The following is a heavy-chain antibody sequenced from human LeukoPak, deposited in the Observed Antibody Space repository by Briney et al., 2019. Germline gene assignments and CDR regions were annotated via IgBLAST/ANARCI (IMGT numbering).Heavy chain of an antibody. CDR1: GYTFTSYA. J-gene: IGHJ4*02. D-gene: IGHD5-18*01. V-gene: IGHV1-3*01. CDR2: INAGNGNT. CDR3: ARDPRIQLYDY. Sequence: ASVKVSCKASGYTFTSYAMHWVRQAPGQRLEWMGWINAGNGNTKYSQKFQGRVTITRDTSASTAYMELSSLRSDDTAVYYCARDPRIQLYDYWGQGTLVTVSS.